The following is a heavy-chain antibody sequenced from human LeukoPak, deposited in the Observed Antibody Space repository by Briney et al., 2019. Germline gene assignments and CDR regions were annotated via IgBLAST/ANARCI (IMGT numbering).Heavy chain of an antibody. CDR1: GFTFSNYA. Sequence: GGSLRLSCAASGFTFSNYAMSWVRQAPGKGLEWDSTFSGGVTTTWHADSLKGRFTISRDNSKNTVYLQMNSLRAEDTAVYYCAKASRGSCTGVFCYHFDSWGPGTLVTVSS. V-gene: IGHV3-23*01. CDR3: AKASRGSCTGVFCYHFDS. D-gene: IGHD2-8*02. J-gene: IGHJ4*02. CDR2: FSGGVTTT.